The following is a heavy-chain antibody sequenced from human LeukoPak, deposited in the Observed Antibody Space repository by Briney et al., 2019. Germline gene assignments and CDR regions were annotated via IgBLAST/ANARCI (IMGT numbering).Heavy chain of an antibody. CDR2: IYYSGAT. V-gene: IGHV4-59*02. CDR1: GGSVNRYY. CDR3: ARSTNYYYFYLDV. J-gene: IGHJ6*03. Sequence: SETLSLTCSVSGGSVNRYYRSWIRQPPGKGLEWIGFIYYSGATNYSPSLESRVTISIDTSRNQFSLRLTSVTAADTAVYFCARSTNYYYFYLDVWGRGTTVTVS.